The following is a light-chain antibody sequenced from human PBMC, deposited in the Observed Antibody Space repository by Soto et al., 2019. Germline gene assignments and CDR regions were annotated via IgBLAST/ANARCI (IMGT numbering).Light chain of an antibody. J-gene: IGKJ1*01. Sequence: DTVLPQSPSPLSLSPVERVTLSCCASQSVSNYFVWYQQKPGQAPRLLIYDASKRATGIPARFSGSGSGTDFTLTISSLEPEDFAVYYCQQRSSCPWTFGQGTKVDI. CDR3: QQRSSCPWT. CDR2: DAS. V-gene: IGKV3-11*01. CDR1: QSVSNY.